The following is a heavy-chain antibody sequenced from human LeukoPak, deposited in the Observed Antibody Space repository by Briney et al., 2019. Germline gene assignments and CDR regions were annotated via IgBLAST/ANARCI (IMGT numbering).Heavy chain of an antibody. D-gene: IGHD2-21*02. CDR1: GGSISSYY. CDR3: ARLRTVTAFFDS. J-gene: IGHJ4*02. V-gene: IGHV4-59*08. CDR2: IYNSGST. Sequence: ASETLSLTCNISGGSISSYYWSWIRLPPGKGLEWIGYIYNSGSTNYNPSLKSRVTISADTSKNQFSLKLSSVTAADTAVYYCARLRTVTAFFDSWGQGTLVTVSS.